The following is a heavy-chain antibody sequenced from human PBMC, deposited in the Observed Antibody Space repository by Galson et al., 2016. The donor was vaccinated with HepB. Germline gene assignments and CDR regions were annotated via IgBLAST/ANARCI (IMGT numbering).Heavy chain of an antibody. D-gene: IGHD3-22*01. V-gene: IGHV3-48*01. CDR2: ISSSNSM. CDR1: GFTFNSYS. Sequence: SLRLSCAASGFTFNSYSMNWVRQAPGKGLEWISYISSSNSMYYADSVKGRFTISRDNAKNSLYLQMNSLRAEDTAVYYCARATHTITYYYDSSGYKVDAFDIWGQGTMVTVSS. CDR3: ARATHTITYYYDSSGYKVDAFDI. J-gene: IGHJ3*02.